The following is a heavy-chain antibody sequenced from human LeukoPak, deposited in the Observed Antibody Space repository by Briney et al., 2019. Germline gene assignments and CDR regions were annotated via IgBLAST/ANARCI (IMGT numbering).Heavy chain of an antibody. CDR1: GFSLSNYI. Sequence: GESLRLSCVASGFSLSNYIMSWVRQAPGKGLEWVAVISYDGSNKHYADSVKGRFTISRDNSKNTLYLQMNSLRAEDTAVYYCVRGGRRTLVAVTTKGGVDYWGQGTLVTVSS. CDR2: ISYDGSNK. V-gene: IGHV3-30*03. J-gene: IGHJ4*02. D-gene: IGHD4-11*01. CDR3: VRGGRRTLVAVTTKGGVDY.